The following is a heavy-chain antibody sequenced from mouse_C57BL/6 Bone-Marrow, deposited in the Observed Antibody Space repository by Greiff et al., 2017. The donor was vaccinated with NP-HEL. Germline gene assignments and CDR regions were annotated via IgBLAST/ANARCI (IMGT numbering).Heavy chain of an antibody. Sequence: EVKLQESGGGLVKPGGSLKLSCAASGFTFSSYTMSWVRQTPEKRLEWVATISGGGGNTYYPDSVKGRFTISRDNAKNTLYLQMSSLRSEDTALYYCARLCGYCDYWGQGTTLTVSS. J-gene: IGHJ2*01. V-gene: IGHV5-9*01. CDR3: ARLCGYCDY. CDR2: ISGGGGNT. CDR1: GFTFSSYT.